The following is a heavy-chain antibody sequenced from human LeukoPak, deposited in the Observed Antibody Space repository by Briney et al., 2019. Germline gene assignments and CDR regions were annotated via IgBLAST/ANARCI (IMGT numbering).Heavy chain of an antibody. D-gene: IGHD5-12*01. CDR2: VIHSGST. V-gene: IGHV4-34*12. Sequence: SETLSLTCTLYGGSFSNYYWNWIRQPLGKGLEWVGEVIHSGSTNYNASLKGRLTISVDTSKNQFSLSLNYVTAADTAVYYCAIGERFSGFNYWGQGTLVTVSS. CDR1: GGSFSNYY. J-gene: IGHJ4*02. CDR3: AIGERFSGFNY.